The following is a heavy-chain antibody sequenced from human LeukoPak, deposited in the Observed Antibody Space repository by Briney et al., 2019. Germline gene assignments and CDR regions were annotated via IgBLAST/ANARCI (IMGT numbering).Heavy chain of an antibody. CDR2: IKSKTDGGTT. D-gene: IGHD5-12*01. V-gene: IGHV3-15*01. CDR3: TTDPAHGGYEGYYYYGMDV. Sequence: GGSLRLSCAASGFTFSNAWMSWVRQAPGKGLEWVGRIKSKTDGGTTDYAAPVKGRFTISRDDSKNTLYLQMNSLKTEDTAVYYCTTDPAHGGYEGYYYYGMDVWGQGTTVTVSS. J-gene: IGHJ6*02. CDR1: GFTFSNAW.